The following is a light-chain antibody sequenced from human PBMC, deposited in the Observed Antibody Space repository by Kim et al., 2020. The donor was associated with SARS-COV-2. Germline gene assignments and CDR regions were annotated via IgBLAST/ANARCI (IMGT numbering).Light chain of an antibody. J-gene: IGLJ1*01. CDR2: ENY. V-gene: IGLV1-47*01. Sequence: RVTISCSGSRSNIGSNYVYWYQQLPGAAPKLLIYENYQRPSGVPDRFSGSKSGTSASLAISGLRSKDEADYYCAAWDDSLSVHYVFGTGTKVTVL. CDR1: RSNIGSNY. CDR3: AAWDDSLSVHYV.